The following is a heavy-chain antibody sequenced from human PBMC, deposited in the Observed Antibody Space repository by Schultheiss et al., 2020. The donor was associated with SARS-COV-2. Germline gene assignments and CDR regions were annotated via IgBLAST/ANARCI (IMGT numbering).Heavy chain of an antibody. CDR2: LHYTGST. V-gene: IGHV4-59*12. Sequence: GSLRLSCTVSGGSISSYYWSWIRQPPGKGLEWIGYLHYTGSTNYNPSLKSRVSVSIDTSKNQFSLKLSSVTAADTAVYYCARGHIVLMYWYYYYYGMDVWGQGTTVTVSS. CDR1: GGSISSYY. D-gene: IGHD2-8*01. J-gene: IGHJ6*02. CDR3: ARGHIVLMYWYYYYYGMDV.